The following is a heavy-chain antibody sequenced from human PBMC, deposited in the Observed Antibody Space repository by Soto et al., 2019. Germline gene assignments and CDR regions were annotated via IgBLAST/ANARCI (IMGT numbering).Heavy chain of an antibody. Sequence: ASETLSLTCSVSGASVSRYYWSWVRQPPGKGLEWIGYIYYIGAYNYNPSLKSRGIIKVDTFKIQCLMALTAAVDADAAVYYCARTPETRDWLDPWGQGTLVTVSS. J-gene: IGHJ5*02. CDR1: GASVSRYY. CDR2: IYYIGAY. CDR3: ARTPETRDWLDP. V-gene: IGHV4-59*02. D-gene: IGHD1-7*01.